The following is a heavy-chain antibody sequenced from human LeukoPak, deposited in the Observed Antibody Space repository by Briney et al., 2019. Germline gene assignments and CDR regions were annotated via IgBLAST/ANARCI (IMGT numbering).Heavy chain of an antibody. V-gene: IGHV3-7*03. Sequence: PGGSLRLSCAASGFTFRNYWMSWVRQAPGTGLEWVASIKQDGSDRNYVTSVRGRFTISRDNAESSLYLQMNRLRAEDTAVYYCVRNLAVAGTCFDSWGQGTLVTVSS. CDR2: IKQDGSDR. CDR1: GFTFRNYW. CDR3: VRNLAVAGTCFDS. D-gene: IGHD6-19*01. J-gene: IGHJ4*02.